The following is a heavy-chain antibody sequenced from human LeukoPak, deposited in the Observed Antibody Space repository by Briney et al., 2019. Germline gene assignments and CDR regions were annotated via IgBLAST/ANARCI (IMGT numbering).Heavy chain of an antibody. V-gene: IGHV3-7*01. CDR1: GFNYSSLW. Sequence: GGSLRLSCAASGFNYSSLWMTWVRQASGKGREWVANINQDGSDQYSVESVKGRFTISRDNAKNSLSLQMNSLRAEDTAVYYCARDTAYEGYSGSVGGYNYWGQGTLVTVSS. D-gene: IGHD1-26*01. J-gene: IGHJ4*02. CDR3: ARDTAYEGYSGSVGGYNY. CDR2: INQDGSDQ.